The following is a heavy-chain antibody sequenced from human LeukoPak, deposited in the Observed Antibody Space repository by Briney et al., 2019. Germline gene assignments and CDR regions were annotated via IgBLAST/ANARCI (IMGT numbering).Heavy chain of an antibody. D-gene: IGHD5-24*01. J-gene: IGHJ4*02. Sequence: SETLSLTCTVSGYSISSGYYWGWIRQPPGKGLEWIGSIYHSGSTYYNPSLKGRVTISVDTSKNQFSLKLSSVTAADTAVYYCARAGPRDGYNWGDYFDYWGQGTLVTVSS. V-gene: IGHV4-38-2*02. CDR1: GYSISSGYY. CDR3: ARAGPRDGYNWGDYFDY. CDR2: IYHSGST.